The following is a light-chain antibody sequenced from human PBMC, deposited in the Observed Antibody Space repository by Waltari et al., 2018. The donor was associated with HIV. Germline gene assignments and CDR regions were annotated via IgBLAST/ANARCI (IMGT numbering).Light chain of an antibody. CDR1: SSDVGSYNL. CDR2: EVT. J-gene: IGLJ3*02. V-gene: IGLV2-18*02. Sequence: QSALTQPPSVSGSPGQSVTISCTGTSSDVGSYNLVSWYQQSPGTAPKPMVYEVTYRPSGVPERFSGSKSGNTASLTISGLQAEDEADYYCSSFTSSSTVVFGGGTKLTVL. CDR3: SSFTSSSTVV.